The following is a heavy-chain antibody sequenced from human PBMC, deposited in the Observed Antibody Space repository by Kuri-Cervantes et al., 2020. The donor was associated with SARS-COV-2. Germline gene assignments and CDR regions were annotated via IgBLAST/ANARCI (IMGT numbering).Heavy chain of an antibody. D-gene: IGHD3-3*01. CDR3: TTALDYDFWSGSTPGYYYYMDV. J-gene: IGHJ6*03. Sequence: GGSLRLSCGACGFTFSNAWMSWVRQAPGKGLEWVGRIKSKTDGGTTDYAAHVKGRFTISRDDSRNTLYLQMNSLKTEVTAVYYCTTALDYDFWSGSTPGYYYYMDVWGKGTTVTVSS. CDR2: IKSKTDGGTT. CDR1: GFTFSNAW. V-gene: IGHV3-15*01.